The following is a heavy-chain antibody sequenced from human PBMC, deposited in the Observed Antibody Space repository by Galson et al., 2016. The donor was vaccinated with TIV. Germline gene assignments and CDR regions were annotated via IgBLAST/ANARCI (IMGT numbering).Heavy chain of an antibody. J-gene: IGHJ4*02. CDR2: INTDTGHP. CDR3: AREKAGPGY. CDR1: GYTFRNYA. V-gene: IGHV7-4-1*02. Sequence: SVKVSCKASGYTFRNYAMNWMRQAPGQGFEWMGWINTDTGHPTYAQGFTGRFVFSLDTSVNTAYLEITSLWTEDTAVYYCAREKAGPGYWGQGTLITVSS. D-gene: IGHD6-19*01.